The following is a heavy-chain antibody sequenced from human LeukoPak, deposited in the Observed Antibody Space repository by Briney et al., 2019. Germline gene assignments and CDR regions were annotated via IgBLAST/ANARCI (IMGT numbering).Heavy chain of an antibody. V-gene: IGHV4-59*01. CDR1: GGSISGYY. D-gene: IGHD2/OR15-2a*01. J-gene: IGHJ2*01. Sequence: PSETLSLTCTVSGGSISGYYYYWIRQPPGKGLEWIGYVHYSGSTNYNPSLKSRLTISIDKSKNQFSLKLSSVTAADTAVYFCARGREFPDLWGRGTLVTVSS. CDR2: VHYSGST. CDR3: ARGREFPDL.